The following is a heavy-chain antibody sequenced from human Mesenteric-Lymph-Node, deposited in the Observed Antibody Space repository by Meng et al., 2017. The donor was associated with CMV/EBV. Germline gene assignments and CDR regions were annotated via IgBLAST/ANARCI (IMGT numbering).Heavy chain of an antibody. CDR2: INIGYGNT. D-gene: IGHD2-2*01. CDR1: GSTFTNYT. Sequence: ASGSTFTNYTIPWVRQAPGQRLEWMGWINIGYGNTKSLQKFQGRVTIVKDTSASTASLDLSSLRSEDTAVYYCARLNCSTTSCFLDYWGQGTLVTVSS. J-gene: IGHJ4*02. V-gene: IGHV1-3*04. CDR3: ARLNCSTTSCFLDY.